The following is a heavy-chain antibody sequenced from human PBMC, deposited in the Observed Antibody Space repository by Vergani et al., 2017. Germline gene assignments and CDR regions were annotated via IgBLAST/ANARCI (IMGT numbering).Heavy chain of an antibody. CDR1: GGSISSGSYY. CDR2: IYTSGST. D-gene: IGHD6-19*01. V-gene: IGHV4-61*02. J-gene: IGHJ5*02. Sequence: QVQLQESGPGLVKPSQTLSLTCTVSGGSISSGSYYWGWIRQPPGKGLEWIGSIYTSGSTNYNPSLKSRVTMSVDTSKNQFSLKLSSVTAADTAVYYCARDAGIAVAGTSWFDPWGQGTLVTVSS. CDR3: ARDAGIAVAGTSWFDP.